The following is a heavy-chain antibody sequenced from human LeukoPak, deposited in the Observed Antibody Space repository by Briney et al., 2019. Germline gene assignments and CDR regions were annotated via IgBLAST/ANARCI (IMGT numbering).Heavy chain of an antibody. V-gene: IGHV3-30*03. CDR2: ISYDGSNK. CDR3: AREPLPDDY. CDR1: GFTFSNAW. Sequence: GGSLRLSCAASGFTFSNAWMSWVRQAPGKGLEWVAVISYDGSNKYYADSVKGRFTISRDNSKNTLYLQMNSLRAEDTAVYYCAREPLPDDYWGQGTLVTVSS. J-gene: IGHJ4*02.